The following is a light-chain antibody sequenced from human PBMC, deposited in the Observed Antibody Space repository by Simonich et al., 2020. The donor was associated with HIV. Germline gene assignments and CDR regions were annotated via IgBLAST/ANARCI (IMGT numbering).Light chain of an antibody. Sequence: DIQMTQSPSTLSASVGDRVTITCRASQSISSWLAWYQQKPGKAPKLLIYKASSLESGVPSRFSGSGFGTEFTLTISSLEPEDFAVYYCQQRSNSYTFGQGTKLEI. CDR1: QSISSW. J-gene: IGKJ2*01. V-gene: IGKV1-5*03. CDR3: QQRSNSYT. CDR2: KAS.